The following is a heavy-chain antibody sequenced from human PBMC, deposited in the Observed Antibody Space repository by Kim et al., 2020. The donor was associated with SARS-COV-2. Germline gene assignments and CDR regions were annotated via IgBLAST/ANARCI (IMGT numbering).Heavy chain of an antibody. CDR2: IYHSGST. V-gene: IGHV4-30-4*01. D-gene: IGHD3-22*01. J-gene: IGHJ4*02. CDR1: GGSISSGDYY. Sequence: SETLSLTCTVSGGSISSGDYYWNWIRQPPGKGLEWIGYIYHSGSTYYNPSLKSRVTISIDTSKIQFSLKLSSVTAADTAVYYCARGNDSRGYRLDYWGQGTLVTVPS. CDR3: ARGNDSRGYRLDY.